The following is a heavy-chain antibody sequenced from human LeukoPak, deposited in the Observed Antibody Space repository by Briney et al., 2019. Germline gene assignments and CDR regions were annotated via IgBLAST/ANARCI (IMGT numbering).Heavy chain of an antibody. Sequence: GRSLRLSCAASGFTFSSYAMHWVRQAPGKGLEWVAVISYDGSNKYYADSVKGRFTISRDNSKNTLYLQRNSLRAEDTAVYYCARDINRIGMAIFDWGQGTMVTVSS. J-gene: IGHJ3*01. CDR1: GFTFSSYA. D-gene: IGHD3-3*01. CDR2: ISYDGSNK. V-gene: IGHV3-30*04. CDR3: ARDINRIGMAIFD.